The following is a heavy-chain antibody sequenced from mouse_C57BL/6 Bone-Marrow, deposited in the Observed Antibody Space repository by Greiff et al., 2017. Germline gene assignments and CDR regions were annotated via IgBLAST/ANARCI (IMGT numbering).Heavy chain of an antibody. J-gene: IGHJ3*01. CDR3: ARAGIAGYYPAC. V-gene: IGHV1-81*01. D-gene: IGHD2-3*01. CDR1: GYTFTSYG. Sequence: VQLQQSGAELARPGASVKLSCKASGYTFTSYGLSWVKQRTGQGLVWIGEIYPRSGNTYYNEKFKGKATLTADTSSSTAYMELRSLTSEDSAVYFCARAGIAGYYPACWGQGTLVAVSA. CDR2: IYPRSGNT.